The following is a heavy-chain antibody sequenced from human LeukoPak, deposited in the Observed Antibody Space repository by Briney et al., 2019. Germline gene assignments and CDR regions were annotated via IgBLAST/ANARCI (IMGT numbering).Heavy chain of an antibody. CDR1: GGTLSSYA. Sequence: SVKVSCKASGGTLSSYAISWVRQAPGQGLKWRGGIIPIFGTANYAQKFQGRVTITADKSTSTAYMELSSLRSEDTAVYYCASGPLDYYYMDVWGKGTTVTVSS. V-gene: IGHV1-69*06. CDR3: ASGPLDYYYMDV. J-gene: IGHJ6*03. CDR2: IIPIFGTA. D-gene: IGHD3-16*02.